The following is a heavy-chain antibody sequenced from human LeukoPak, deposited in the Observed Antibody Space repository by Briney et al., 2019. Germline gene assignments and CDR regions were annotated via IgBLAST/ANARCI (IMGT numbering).Heavy chain of an antibody. CDR3: ARDRSGENWFDP. J-gene: IGHJ5*02. Sequence: GGSLRLSCAASGFTFSSYEMNWVRQAPGKGLEWVAVISYDGSNKYYADSVKGRFTISRDNSKNTLYLQMNSLRAEDTAVYYCARDRSGENWFDPWGQGTLVTVSS. CDR1: GFTFSSYE. D-gene: IGHD3-10*01. CDR2: ISYDGSNK. V-gene: IGHV3-30*04.